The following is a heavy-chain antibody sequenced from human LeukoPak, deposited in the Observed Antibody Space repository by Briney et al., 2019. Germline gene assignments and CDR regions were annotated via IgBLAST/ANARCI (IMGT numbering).Heavy chain of an antibody. V-gene: IGHV4-59*01. CDR2: IYYSGST. Sequence: SETLSLTCTVSGGAISTYYWSWIRQPPGKGLEWIGYIYYSGSTNYNPSLKSRVTISVDTSKNQFSLRLSSVTAADTAVYYCARDLPYYYMDVWGKGTTVTVSS. CDR1: GGAISTYY. J-gene: IGHJ6*03. CDR3: ARDLPYYYMDV.